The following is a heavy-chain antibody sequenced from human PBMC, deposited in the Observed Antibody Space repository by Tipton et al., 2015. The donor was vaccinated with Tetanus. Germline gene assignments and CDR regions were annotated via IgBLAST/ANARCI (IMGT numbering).Heavy chain of an antibody. Sequence: QVQLVQSGAEVKKPGASLKVSCKASGYTFTGYYLYWVRQATGQGLEWMGWIDPNSGGTIYAHKFQGRVTMTRDTSISSAYMELSRLRSDDTAVYYCARDRGDYIYYGMDVWGPGTTVTVTS. CDR1: GYTFTGYY. CDR3: ARDRGDYIYYGMDV. J-gene: IGHJ6*02. V-gene: IGHV1-2*02. D-gene: IGHD3-22*01. CDR2: IDPNSGGT.